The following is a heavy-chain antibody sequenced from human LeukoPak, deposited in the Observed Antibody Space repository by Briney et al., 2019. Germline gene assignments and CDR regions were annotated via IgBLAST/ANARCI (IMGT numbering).Heavy chain of an antibody. V-gene: IGHV1-3*01. D-gene: IGHD5-18*01. CDR2: IKAGNGDT. J-gene: IGHJ4*02. Sequence: ASVKVSCKASGYTFTSYAVHWVRQAPGQRLEWMGWIKAGNGDTQYSQNLQGRVTITRDTSASTAYMELSSLRSEDTDVYFCARVDTAMVGYFDYWGQGTLVTVSS. CDR1: GYTFTSYA. CDR3: ARVDTAMVGYFDY.